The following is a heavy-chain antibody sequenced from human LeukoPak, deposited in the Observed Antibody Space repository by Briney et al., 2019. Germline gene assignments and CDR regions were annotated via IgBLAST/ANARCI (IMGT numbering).Heavy chain of an antibody. CDR2: IYHSGST. CDR1: GYSISSGYY. Sequence: SETLSLTCTVSGYSISSGYYWGWIRQPPGKGLEWIRSIYHSGSTYYNPPLKSRVTISVDTSKNQFSLKLSSVTAADTAVYYCARVSLVRGAPDYYFDYWGQGTLVTVSS. V-gene: IGHV4-38-2*02. J-gene: IGHJ4*02. D-gene: IGHD3-10*01. CDR3: ARVSLVRGAPDYYFDY.